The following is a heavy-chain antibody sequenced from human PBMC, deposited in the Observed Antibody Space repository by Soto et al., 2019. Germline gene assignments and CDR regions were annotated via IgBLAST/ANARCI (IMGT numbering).Heavy chain of an antibody. CDR3: ARDRYSGSYSFLFDY. Sequence: SVKVSCKASGGTFSSYAISWVRQAPGQGLEWMGGIIPIFGTANYAQKFQGRVTITADESTSTAYMELSSLRSEDTAVYYCARDRYSGSYSFLFDYWGQGALVTVSS. V-gene: IGHV1-69*13. D-gene: IGHD1-26*01. CDR1: GGTFSSYA. CDR2: IIPIFGTA. J-gene: IGHJ4*02.